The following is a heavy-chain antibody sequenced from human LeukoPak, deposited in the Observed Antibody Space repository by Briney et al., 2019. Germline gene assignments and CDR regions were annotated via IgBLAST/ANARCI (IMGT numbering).Heavy chain of an antibody. V-gene: IGHV3-73*01. Sequence: GGSLRLSCAASGFTFSGSAMHWVRQASGKGLEWVGRIRSKANSYETAYAASVKGRFTIATDDSKNTAYLQMNSLKTEDTAVYYCTRRGEYSGSYYSDYWGQGTLVTVSS. CDR2: IRSKANSYET. CDR3: TRRGEYSGSYYSDY. D-gene: IGHD1-26*01. CDR1: GFTFSGSA. J-gene: IGHJ4*02.